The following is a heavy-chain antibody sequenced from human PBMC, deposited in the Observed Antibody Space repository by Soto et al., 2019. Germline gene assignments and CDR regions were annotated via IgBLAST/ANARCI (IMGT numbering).Heavy chain of an antibody. Sequence: LRLSCAASGFTFSSYAMSWVRQAPGKGLEWVSAISGSGGSTYYADSVKGRFTISRDNSKNTLYLQMNSLRAEDTAVYYCAKPDIVATNAFDIWGQGTMVTVSS. CDR2: ISGSGGST. D-gene: IGHD5-12*01. V-gene: IGHV3-23*01. J-gene: IGHJ3*02. CDR1: GFTFSSYA. CDR3: AKPDIVATNAFDI.